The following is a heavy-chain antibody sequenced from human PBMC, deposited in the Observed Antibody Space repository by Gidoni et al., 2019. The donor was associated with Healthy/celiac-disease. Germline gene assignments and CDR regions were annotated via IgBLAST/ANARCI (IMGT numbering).Heavy chain of an antibody. Sequence: QVQLQQWGAGLLKPSETLSLTCAVYGGSFSGYYWSWIRRPPGKGLEWIGEINHSGSTNYNPSLKSRVTISVDTSKNQFSLKLSSVTAADTAVYYCARGFGVSSSPLGYWGQGTLVTVSS. V-gene: IGHV4-34*01. J-gene: IGHJ4*02. CDR2: INHSGST. CDR3: ARGFGVSSSPLGY. D-gene: IGHD6-6*01. CDR1: GGSFSGYY.